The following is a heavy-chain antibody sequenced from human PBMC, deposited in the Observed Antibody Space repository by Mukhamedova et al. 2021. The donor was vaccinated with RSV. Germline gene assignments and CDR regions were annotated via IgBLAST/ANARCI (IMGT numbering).Heavy chain of an antibody. V-gene: IGHV1-18*01. D-gene: IGHD2-2*02. CDR2: AYNGNT. J-gene: IGHJ5*02. Sequence: AYNGNTNYAQKLQGRVTMTTDTSTSTAYMELRSLRSDDTAVYYCARDGLGYCNSTSCYRGDWFDPWGQGTLVTVSS. CDR3: ARDGLGYCNSTSCYRGDWFDP.